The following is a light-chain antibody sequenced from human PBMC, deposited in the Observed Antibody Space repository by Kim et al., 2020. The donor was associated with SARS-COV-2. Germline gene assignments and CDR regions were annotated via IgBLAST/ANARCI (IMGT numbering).Light chain of an antibody. V-gene: IGLV2-23*02. J-gene: IGLJ1*01. CDR1: SSDVGSYNL. CDR3: CSYAGSSTFV. CDR2: EVS. Sequence: GQSLAISCTGTSSDVGSYNLVSWYQQHPGKAPKLMIYEVSKRPSGVSNRFSGFKSGNTASLTISGLQAEDEADYYCCSYAGSSTFVFGTGTKVTVL.